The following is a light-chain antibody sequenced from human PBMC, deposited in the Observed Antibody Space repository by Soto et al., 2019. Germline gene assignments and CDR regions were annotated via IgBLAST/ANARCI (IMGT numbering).Light chain of an antibody. V-gene: IGKV3-15*01. CDR2: GAS. J-gene: IGKJ1*01. Sequence: EIVLTQSPATLSVSPGERVTLSCRASQNAAGNLAWYQQKPGQAPRLLIYGASTRATGVPGRFSGSGSGTEFTLTISSLQSEDFVVYYCQQYNNWPPVTFGQGTKVEI. CDR3: QQYNNWPPVT. CDR1: QNAAGN.